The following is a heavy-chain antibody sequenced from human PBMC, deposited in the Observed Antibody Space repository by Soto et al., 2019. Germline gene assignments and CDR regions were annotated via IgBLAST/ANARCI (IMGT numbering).Heavy chain of an antibody. CDR2: IYYSGST. V-gene: IGHV4-31*03. D-gene: IGHD1-1*01. CDR1: GGSVNSGGYH. J-gene: IGHJ6*02. CDR3: ARAPIPNWNYYGMDV. Sequence: SETLYLTCTVSGGSVNSGGYHWSWIRQHPGKGLEWIGDIYYSGSTYYNPSLKSRVTISIDTSTNHFSLHLSALTAADTAVYYCARAPIPNWNYYGMDVWGQGTTVTVSS.